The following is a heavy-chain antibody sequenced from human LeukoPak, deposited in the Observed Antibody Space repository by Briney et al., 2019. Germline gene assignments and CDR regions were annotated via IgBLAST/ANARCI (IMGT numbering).Heavy chain of an antibody. CDR2: ISRSGSTI. CDR3: ARGPLSPALYFDS. J-gene: IGHJ4*02. Sequence: GGSLRLSCAASGFIFGRYEMNWVRQAPGRGLDWISYISRSGSTIYYADSVRGRFTISRDNGSSSLYLQMNSLRAEDTAIYYCARGPLSPALYFDSWGQGTLVTVSS. V-gene: IGHV3-48*03. D-gene: IGHD3-3*02. CDR1: GFIFGRYE.